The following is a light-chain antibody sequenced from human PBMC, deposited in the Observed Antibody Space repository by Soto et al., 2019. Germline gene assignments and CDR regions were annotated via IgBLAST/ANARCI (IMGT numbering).Light chain of an antibody. V-gene: IGKV3-11*01. J-gene: IGKJ2*01. CDR2: DAS. Sequence: EIVLTQSPATLSLSPGERATLSCRASQSVSSYFAWFQQKPGQAPRLLIDDASNRAPGIPARFSGSGSGTDFTLTISSLEPEDFALYYCQQRSNWPYTFGQGTKLEIE. CDR1: QSVSSY. CDR3: QQRSNWPYT.